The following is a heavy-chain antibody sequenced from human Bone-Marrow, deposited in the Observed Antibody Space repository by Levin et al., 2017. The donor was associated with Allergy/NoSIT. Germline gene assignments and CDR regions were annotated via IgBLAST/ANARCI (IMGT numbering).Heavy chain of an antibody. CDR2: MYSTGTT. Sequence: GGSLRLSCAASGFSVSTNYMAWVRQAPGKGLEWVSVMYSTGTTYHADSVKGRFTISRDNSKNTLYLQMNSLRAEDTAVYYCSSAPGFTDYWGQGTLVTVSS. V-gene: IGHV3-66*01. CDR3: SSAPGFTDY. CDR1: GFSVSTNY. J-gene: IGHJ4*02.